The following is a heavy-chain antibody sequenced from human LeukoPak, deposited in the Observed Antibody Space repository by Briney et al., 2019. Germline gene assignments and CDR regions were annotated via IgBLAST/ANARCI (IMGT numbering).Heavy chain of an antibody. V-gene: IGHV3-23*01. CDR1: GFTFSSYV. Sequence: GGSLRLSCAASGFTFSSYVMSWVRQAPGKGLEWVSGKGLEWVSSISGSGGSTNYADSVKGRFTISRDNSKNTLFLQMNGLRAEDTAIYYCAKAGSSGWSSSGGDYWGQGSLVTVSS. J-gene: IGHJ4*02. CDR2: ISGSGGST. D-gene: IGHD6-19*01. CDR3: AKAGSSGWSSSGGDY.